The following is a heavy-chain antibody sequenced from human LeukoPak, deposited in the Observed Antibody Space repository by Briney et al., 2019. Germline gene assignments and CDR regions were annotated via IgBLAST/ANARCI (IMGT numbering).Heavy chain of an antibody. D-gene: IGHD3-22*01. V-gene: IGHV1-18*01. CDR3: ATGNYYDSSGRPGAFDI. CDR1: GYTFTSYG. Sequence: AASVKVSCKASGYTFTSYGISWVRQAPGQGLEWMGWISAYNGNTNYAQKLQGRVTMTTDTSTSTAYMELRSLRSDDTAVYYCATGNYYDSSGRPGAFDIWGQGTMVTVSS. CDR2: ISAYNGNT. J-gene: IGHJ3*02.